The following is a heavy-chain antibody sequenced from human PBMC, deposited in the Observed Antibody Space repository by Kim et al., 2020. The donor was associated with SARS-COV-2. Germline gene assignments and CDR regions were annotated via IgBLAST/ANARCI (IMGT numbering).Heavy chain of an antibody. J-gene: IGHJ3*02. CDR2: IWYDGSNK. Sequence: GGSLRLSCAASGFTFSSYGMHWVRQAPGKGLEWVAVIWYDGSNKYYADSVKGRFTISRDNSKNTLYLQMNSLRAEDTAVYYCARDRTRDCSGGSCYPSDAFDIWGQGTMVTVSS. V-gene: IGHV3-33*01. D-gene: IGHD2-15*01. CDR1: GFTFSSYG. CDR3: ARDRTRDCSGGSCYPSDAFDI.